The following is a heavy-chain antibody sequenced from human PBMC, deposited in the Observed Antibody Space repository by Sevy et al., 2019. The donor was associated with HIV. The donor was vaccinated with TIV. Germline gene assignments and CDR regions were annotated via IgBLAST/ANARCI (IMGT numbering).Heavy chain of an antibody. J-gene: IGHJ4*02. D-gene: IGHD5-18*01. Sequence: GGSLRLSCAASGLTFSNYGMHWVRQAPGKGLEWVALIWQDGSNTYYADSVKGRFTVSRDNSKNTVYLQMNSLRAEDTGIYYCSCGYTYGRDYWGQGTLVTVSS. V-gene: IGHV3-33*01. CDR3: SCGYTYGRDY. CDR1: GLTFSNYG. CDR2: IWQDGSNT.